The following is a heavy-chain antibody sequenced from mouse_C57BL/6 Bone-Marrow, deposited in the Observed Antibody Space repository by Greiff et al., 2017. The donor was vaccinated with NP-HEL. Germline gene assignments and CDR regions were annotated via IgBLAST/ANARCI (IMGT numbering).Heavy chain of an antibody. D-gene: IGHD4-1*01. CDR3: ARSWGFAY. J-gene: IGHJ3*01. CDR1: GYTFTTYC. Sequence: QVQLQQSGAELVKPGASVKLSCKASGYTFTTYCMHWVKQRPGQGLEWIGNINPSNGGTKYNEKFKSKATLTVDKSSSTAYMQLSSRTSVDYAVYYCARSWGFAYWGQGTLVTVSA. CDR2: INPSNGGT. V-gene: IGHV1-53*01.